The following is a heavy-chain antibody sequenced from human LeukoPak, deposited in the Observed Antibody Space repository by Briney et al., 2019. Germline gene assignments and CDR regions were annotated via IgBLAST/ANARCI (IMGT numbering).Heavy chain of an antibody. D-gene: IGHD3-9*01. CDR2: ISGSGGST. V-gene: IGHV3-23*01. CDR1: GFTFSSYA. CDR3: AKVLSDYDILTGYCYFDY. J-gene: IGHJ4*02. Sequence: GGSLRLSCAASGFTFSSYAMSWVRQAPGKGLEWVSAISGSGGSTYYADSVKGRFTISRDNSKNTLYLQMNSLRAEDTAVYYCAKVLSDYDILTGYCYFDYWGQGTLVTVSS.